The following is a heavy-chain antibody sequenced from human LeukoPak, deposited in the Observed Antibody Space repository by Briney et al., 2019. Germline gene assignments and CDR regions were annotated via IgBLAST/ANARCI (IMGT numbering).Heavy chain of an antibody. CDR1: GYTFTSYD. D-gene: IGHD4-17*01. CDR3: ARINYGDYRYGTDV. CDR2: MNPNSGNT. Sequence: ASVKVSCKASGYTFTSYDINWVRQATGQGLEWMGWMNPNSGNTGYAQKFQGRVTMTRDTSISTAYMELSSLRSEDTAVYYCARINYGDYRYGTDVWGQGTTVTVSS. J-gene: IGHJ6*02. V-gene: IGHV1-8*01.